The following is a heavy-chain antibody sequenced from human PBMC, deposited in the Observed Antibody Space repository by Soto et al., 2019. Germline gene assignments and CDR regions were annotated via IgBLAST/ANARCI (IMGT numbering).Heavy chain of an antibody. CDR3: ARESEDLTSNFDY. Sequence: GGSLRLSCAASGFTFTRYSMNWVRQAPGKGLEWVSSISSTTNYIYYGDSMKGRFTISRDNAKNSLYLEMNSLRAEDAAVYYCARESEDLTSNFDYWGQGTLVTVSS. J-gene: IGHJ4*02. CDR1: GFTFTRYS. V-gene: IGHV3-21*06. CDR2: ISSTTNYI.